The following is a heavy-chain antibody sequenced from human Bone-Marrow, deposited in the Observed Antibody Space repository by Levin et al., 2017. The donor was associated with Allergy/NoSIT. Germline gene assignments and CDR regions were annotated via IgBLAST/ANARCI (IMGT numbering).Heavy chain of an antibody. CDR1: GGSISSAGYH. Sequence: SETLSLTCTVSGGSISSAGYHWTWLRQYPGKGLDWIGYISYRGSTYFNPSLKSRLTMSIDTSEQHFSLNLTSVSAADTAIYYCARLDGYSFDYWGQGALVTVSS. CDR2: ISYRGST. D-gene: IGHD1-1*01. V-gene: IGHV4-31*03. J-gene: IGHJ4*02. CDR3: ARLDGYSFDY.